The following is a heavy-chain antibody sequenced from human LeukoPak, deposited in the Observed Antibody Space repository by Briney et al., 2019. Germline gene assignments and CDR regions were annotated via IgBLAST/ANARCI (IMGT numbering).Heavy chain of an antibody. CDR2: IYYSGST. CDR3: ARGVTMVSHWFDP. J-gene: IGHJ5*02. CDR1: GGSVSSGSYY. Sequence: RPSETLSLTCTVSGGSVSSGSYYWSWIRQPPGKGLEWIGYIYYSGSTYYNPSLKSRVTISVDTSKNQFSLKLSSVTAADTAVYYCARGVTMVSHWFDPWGQGTLVTVSS. D-gene: IGHD3-10*01. V-gene: IGHV4-30-4*08.